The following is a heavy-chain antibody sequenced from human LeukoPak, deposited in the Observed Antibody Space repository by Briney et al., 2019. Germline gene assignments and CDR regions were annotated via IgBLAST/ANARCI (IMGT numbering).Heavy chain of an antibody. CDR1: GGTFSSYA. D-gene: IGHD3-10*01. CDR2: IIPIFGTA. Sequence: SVKVSCKASGGTFSSYAISWVRQAPGQGLEWMGGIIPIFGTANYAQKFQGRVTITADESTSTAYMELSSLRPEDTAVYYCARDLVGSAISYSSGAWDYWGQGTLVTVSS. CDR3: ARDLVGSAISYSSGAWDY. V-gene: IGHV1-69*01. J-gene: IGHJ4*02.